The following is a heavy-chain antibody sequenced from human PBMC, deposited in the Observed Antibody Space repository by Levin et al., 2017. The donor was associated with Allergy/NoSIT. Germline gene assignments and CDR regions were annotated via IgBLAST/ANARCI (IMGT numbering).Heavy chain of an antibody. Sequence: GESLKISCKASGYTFTGYYMHWVRQAPGQGLEWMGWINPNSGGTNYAQKFQGRVTMTRDTSISTAYMELSRLRSDDTAVYYCARGRGAGAAAVDYWGQGTLVTVSS. CDR1: GYTFTGYY. D-gene: IGHD6-13*01. CDR3: ARGRGAGAAAVDY. CDR2: INPNSGGT. J-gene: IGHJ4*02. V-gene: IGHV1-2*02.